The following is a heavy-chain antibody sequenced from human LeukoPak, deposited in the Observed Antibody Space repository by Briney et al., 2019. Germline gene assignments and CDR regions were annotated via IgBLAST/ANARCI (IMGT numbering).Heavy chain of an antibody. Sequence: GGSLRLSCAASGFTVSSNYMSWVRQAPGKGLEWVSVIYSGGSTYYADSVKGRFTISRHNSKNTLYLQMNSLRAEDTAVYYCAREDPYGSGSYYNVFHSGFDYWGQGTLVTVSS. CDR1: GFTVSSNY. CDR2: IYSGGST. D-gene: IGHD3-10*01. J-gene: IGHJ4*02. V-gene: IGHV3-53*04. CDR3: AREDPYGSGSYYNVFHSGFDY.